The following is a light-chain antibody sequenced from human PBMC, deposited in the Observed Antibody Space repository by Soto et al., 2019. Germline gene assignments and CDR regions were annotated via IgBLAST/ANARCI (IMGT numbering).Light chain of an antibody. Sequence: QSALTQPASVSGSPGQSITISCTGTSSDVGAYNYVSWYQQHPGKVPKLMIYDVTNRPSGVSNRFSGSKSGNTASLTISGLQAEDEADYYCTSYTRTSTYVFGPGTKLT. V-gene: IGLV2-14*01. CDR3: TSYTRTSTYV. CDR1: SSDVGAYNY. J-gene: IGLJ1*01. CDR2: DVT.